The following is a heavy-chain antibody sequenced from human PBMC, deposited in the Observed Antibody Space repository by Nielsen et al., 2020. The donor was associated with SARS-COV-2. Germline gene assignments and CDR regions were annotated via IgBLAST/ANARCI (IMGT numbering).Heavy chain of an antibody. CDR3: GRALSSSTNYYYYYMDV. D-gene: IGHD2-2*01. J-gene: IGHJ6*03. CDR2: INHSGST. V-gene: IGHV4-34*01. CDR1: GGSFSGYY. Sequence: SETLSLTCAVYGGSFSGYYWSWIRQPPGKGLEWIGEINHSGSTNYNPSLKSRVTISVDTSKNQFSLKLSSVTAADTAVYYCGRALSSSTNYYYYYMDVWGKGTTVTVSS.